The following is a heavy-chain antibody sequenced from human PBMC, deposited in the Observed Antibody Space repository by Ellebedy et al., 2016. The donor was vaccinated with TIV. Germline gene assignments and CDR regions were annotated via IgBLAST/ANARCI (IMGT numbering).Heavy chain of an antibody. Sequence: GFTFSDYSINWIRQAPGKGLEWVSYISGSSSTIFYVDSVKGRFTISRDNAKNSVYLQMNSLRDEDTAVYYCVRVYGYYYGMDVWGQGTTVTVSS. CDR1: GFTFSDYS. V-gene: IGHV3-48*02. CDR2: ISGSSSTI. J-gene: IGHJ6*02. CDR3: VRVYGYYYGMDV. D-gene: IGHD2-8*01.